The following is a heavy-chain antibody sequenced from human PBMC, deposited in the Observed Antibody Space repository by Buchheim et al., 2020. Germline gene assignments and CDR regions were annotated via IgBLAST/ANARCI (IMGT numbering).Heavy chain of an antibody. CDR1: GDSIRSGGYY. CDR3: ARDFGSSGL. V-gene: IGHV4-61*08. D-gene: IGHD3-22*01. J-gene: IGHJ4*02. CDR2: IYYSGST. Sequence: QVLLQESGPGLVKPSQTLSLTCSVSGDSIRSGGYYWSWIRQPPGKGLEWIGYIYYSGSTNYNPSLKSRVTISVAPSKNQLSLKLSSVTAADTAVYYCARDFGSSGLWGQGTL.